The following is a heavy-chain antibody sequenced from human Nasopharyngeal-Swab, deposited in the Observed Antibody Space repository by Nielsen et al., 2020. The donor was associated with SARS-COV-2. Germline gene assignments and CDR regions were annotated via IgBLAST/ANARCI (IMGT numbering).Heavy chain of an antibody. V-gene: IGHV1-18*01. Sequence: ASVKVSCKASGYSFTNEGITWVRQAPGQGLEWMGWISVYNGNTDYAQKFRGRVTMTTDTSTTTGHMELRSLRSDDTAIYYCARGYGLNGLYLWGQGTLVTVSS. CDR1: GYSFTNEG. J-gene: IGHJ3*01. CDR2: ISVYNGNT. CDR3: ARGYGLNGLYL. D-gene: IGHD3-3*01.